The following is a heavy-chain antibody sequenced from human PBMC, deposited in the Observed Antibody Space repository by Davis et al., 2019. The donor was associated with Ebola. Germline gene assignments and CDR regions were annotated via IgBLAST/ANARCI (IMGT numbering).Heavy chain of an antibody. J-gene: IGHJ3*01. CDR2: MSGSGGST. V-gene: IGHV3-23*01. Sequence: AGSLSLSCAASGFTFSSYAMSWVCQPPGKGLEWVSVMSGSGGSTYYADSVKGRFTISRDNSKNTLYLQMNSLRAEDTAMYYCVKDTSNSWFDVWGQGTLVTVSA. CDR3: VKDTSNSWFDV. D-gene: IGHD6-13*01. CDR1: GFTFSSYA.